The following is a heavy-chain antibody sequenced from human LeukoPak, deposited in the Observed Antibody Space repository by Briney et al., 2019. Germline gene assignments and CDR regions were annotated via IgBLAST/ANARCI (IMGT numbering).Heavy chain of an antibody. V-gene: IGHV4-39*01. CDR2: LRYTGSA. CDR3: ARLPSPYGSGNYYSDH. J-gene: IGHJ4*02. CDR1: GASISTSDYY. Sequence: SETLSLTCTVSGASISTSDYYWGWIRQPPGKGLEWIGTLRYTGSAYYSPSLKSRLTISVHTSKNQFSLTLSSVTAADTAVCYCARLPSPYGSGNYYSDHWGQGTLVTVSS. D-gene: IGHD3-10*01.